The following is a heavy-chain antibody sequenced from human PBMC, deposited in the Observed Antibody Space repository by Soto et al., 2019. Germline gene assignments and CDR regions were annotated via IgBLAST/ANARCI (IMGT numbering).Heavy chain of an antibody. CDR3: TTTYDILTGYYNPPYYYYTDG. CDR1: GFTFSNAW. D-gene: IGHD3-9*01. V-gene: IGHV3-15*01. CDR2: IKSKTDGGTT. Sequence: AGGSLRLSCAASGFTFSNAWMSWVRQAPGKGLEWVGRIKSKTDGGTTDYAAPVKGRFTISRDDSKNTLYLQMNSLKTEGTAVYYCTTTYDILTGYYNPPYYYYTDGWGKGTTVTVAS. J-gene: IGHJ6*03.